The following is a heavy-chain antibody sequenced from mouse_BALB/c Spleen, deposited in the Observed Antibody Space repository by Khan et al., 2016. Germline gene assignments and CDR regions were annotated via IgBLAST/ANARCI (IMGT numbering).Heavy chain of an antibody. Sequence: EVELVESGGGLVQPGGSLKLSCAASGFTFSSYGVSWVRQTPDKRLELVATINSNGGSTYYPDSVKGRFTISRDNATNTLYLQMSSLKSEDTAIYYGARTFTTVVPSMDYWGHGTSVTVAS. D-gene: IGHD1-1*01. CDR3: ARTFTTVVPSMDY. J-gene: IGHJ4*01. CDR1: GFTFSSYG. CDR2: INSNGGST. V-gene: IGHV5-6-3*01.